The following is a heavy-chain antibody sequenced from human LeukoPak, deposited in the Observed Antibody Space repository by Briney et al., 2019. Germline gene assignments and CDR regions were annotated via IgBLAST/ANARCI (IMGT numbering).Heavy chain of an antibody. Sequence: SETLSLTCTVSGGSMRSYYWGWIRQPAGKGLEWIGRIYPSGNTYYNPSLQSRVTMSVDTSKNHLSLNLSSVTAADTAVYYCARVGYSGSDSVDYSHYFGMDVWGQGTSVTVSS. CDR2: IYPSGNT. V-gene: IGHV4-4*07. D-gene: IGHD5-12*01. CDR3: ARVGYSGSDSVDYSHYFGMDV. J-gene: IGHJ6*02. CDR1: GGSMRSYY.